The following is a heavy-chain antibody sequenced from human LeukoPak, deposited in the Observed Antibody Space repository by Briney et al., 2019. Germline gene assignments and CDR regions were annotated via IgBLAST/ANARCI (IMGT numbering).Heavy chain of an antibody. CDR3: ARGELGMIYFDY. V-gene: IGHV1-2*02. CDR2: INSNSGGT. Sequence: ASVKVSCKVSGYTLTELSMHWVRQAPGQGLEWMGWINSNSGGTNYAQKFQGRVTMTRDTSISTAYMELSRLRSDDTAVYYCARGELGMIYFDYWGQGTLVTVSS. J-gene: IGHJ4*02. D-gene: IGHD7-27*01. CDR1: GYTLTELS.